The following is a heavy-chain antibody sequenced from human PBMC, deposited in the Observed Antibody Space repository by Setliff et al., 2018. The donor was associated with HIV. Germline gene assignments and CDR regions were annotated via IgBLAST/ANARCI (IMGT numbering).Heavy chain of an antibody. D-gene: IGHD3-3*01. CDR3: AREGPLYDFWSGYIDY. J-gene: IGHJ4*02. CDR1: GYTFTNYY. V-gene: IGHV1-46*01. CDR2: INPSGGST. Sequence: ASVKVSCKTSGYTFTNYYVHWVRQAPGQGLEWMGIINPSGGSTIYAQKFQDRVTMTRDTSTGTVYMELSSLRSEDTAVYYCAREGPLYDFWSGYIDYWGREFWSPFSS.